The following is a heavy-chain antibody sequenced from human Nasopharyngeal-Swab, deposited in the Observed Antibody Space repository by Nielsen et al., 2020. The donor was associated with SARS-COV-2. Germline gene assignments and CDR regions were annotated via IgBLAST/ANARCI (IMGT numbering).Heavy chain of an antibody. CDR2: IYYTGST. CDR3: ARYPSNSWSSYGMDV. V-gene: IGHV4-31*02. J-gene: IGHJ6*02. Sequence: WIRQPPGKGLEWIGYIYYTGSTYCNPSLKSRVTISVDTSKNQFSLKLTSVTAADTAVYYCARYPSNSWSSYGMDVWGQGTTVTVSS. D-gene: IGHD6-13*01.